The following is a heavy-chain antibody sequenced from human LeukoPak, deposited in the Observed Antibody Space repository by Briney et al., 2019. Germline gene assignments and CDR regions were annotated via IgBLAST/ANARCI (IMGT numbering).Heavy chain of an antibody. V-gene: IGHV4-61*02. CDR1: GDSISRGSYS. CDR3: ARGRGYSSL. Sequence: SETLSLTCTVSGDSISRGSYSWSSVRQPAGKGLEWNGLIYTSGSPNYNPSLKSRVAISVDTSNNQFSLKLSSVTAADTAVYYCARGRGYSSLWGHGTQVTASS. CDR2: IYTSGSP. J-gene: IGHJ4*01. D-gene: IGHD5-18*01.